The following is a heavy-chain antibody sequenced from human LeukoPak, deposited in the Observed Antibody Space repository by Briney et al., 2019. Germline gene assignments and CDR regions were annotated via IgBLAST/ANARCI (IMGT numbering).Heavy chain of an antibody. CDR1: GFTFSSYW. D-gene: IGHD1-26*01. V-gene: IGHV3-7*01. J-gene: IGHJ4*02. Sequence: GGSLRPSCAASGFTFSSYWMSWVRQAPGKGLEGVAHIKQDGSEKYYVDSVKGRFTISRDNAKNSLYLQMNSLRAEDTAVYYCARDKIVGATHFDYWGQGTLVTVSS. CDR3: ARDKIVGATHFDY. CDR2: IKQDGSEK.